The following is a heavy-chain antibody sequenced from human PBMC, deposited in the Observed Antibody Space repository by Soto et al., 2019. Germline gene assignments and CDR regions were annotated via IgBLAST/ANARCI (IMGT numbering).Heavy chain of an antibody. CDR2: FDPEDGET. D-gene: IGHD3-3*01. CDR3: ATVLIFGVVIAPTALDH. Sequence: GKGLEWMGGFDPEDGETIYAQKFQGRVTMTEDTSTDTAYMELSSLRSEDTAVYYCATVLIFGVVIAPTALDHCGRGTLLTVS. V-gene: IGHV1-24*01. J-gene: IGHJ4*02.